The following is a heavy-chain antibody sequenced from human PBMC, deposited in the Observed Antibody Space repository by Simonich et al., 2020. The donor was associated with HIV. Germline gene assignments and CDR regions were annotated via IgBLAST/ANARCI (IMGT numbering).Heavy chain of an antibody. D-gene: IGHD1-1*01. CDR3: ARVRWNEVYFYFYGIDV. J-gene: IGHJ6*02. Sequence: WVSTIGIGGDTYYADSVKGRFTISRENAKNSVYLQMNSLRGGDTAVYYCARVRWNEVYFYFYGIDVWGQGTTVTVSS. CDR2: IGIGGDT. V-gene: IGHV3-13*01.